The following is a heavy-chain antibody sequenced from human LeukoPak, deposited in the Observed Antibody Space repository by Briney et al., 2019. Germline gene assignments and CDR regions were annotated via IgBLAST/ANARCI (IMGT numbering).Heavy chain of an antibody. Sequence: SVKVSCKASGGTFISYTISWVRQAPGQGREGRGRIIPILGIANYAQKFQGRVTITADKSTSTAYMELSSLRSEDTAVYYCAQYDFWSGYLADDAFDIWGQGTMVTVSS. CDR2: IIPILGIA. V-gene: IGHV1-69*02. CDR1: GGTFISYT. D-gene: IGHD3-3*01. CDR3: AQYDFWSGYLADDAFDI. J-gene: IGHJ3*02.